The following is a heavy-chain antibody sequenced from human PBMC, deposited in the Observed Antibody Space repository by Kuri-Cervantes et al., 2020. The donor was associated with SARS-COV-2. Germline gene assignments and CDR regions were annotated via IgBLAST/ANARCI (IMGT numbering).Heavy chain of an antibody. CDR2: ISYDGSNK. CDR1: GFTFSSYG. Sequence: GGSLRLSCAASGFTFSSYGMHWVRQAPGKGLGWVAVISYDGSNKYYADSVKGRFTISRDNSKNTLYLQMNSLRAEDTAVYYCAKGWGWEPDDYWGQGTLVTVSS. D-gene: IGHD1-26*01. J-gene: IGHJ4*02. V-gene: IGHV3-30*18. CDR3: AKGWGWEPDDY.